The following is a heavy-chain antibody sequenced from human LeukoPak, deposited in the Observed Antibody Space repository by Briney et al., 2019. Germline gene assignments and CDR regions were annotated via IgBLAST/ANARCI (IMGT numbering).Heavy chain of an antibody. Sequence: GGSLRLSCAASGFTFSSYEMNWVRQAPGKGLEWVSYISSSGSNIKYADSVKGRFTISRGNAKNSVYLQMNSLRAEDTAVYYCARDIKGQYQDAFDIWGQGTMVAVSS. CDR3: ARDIKGQYQDAFDI. V-gene: IGHV3-48*03. D-gene: IGHD2-2*01. CDR1: GFTFSSYE. CDR2: ISSSGSNI. J-gene: IGHJ3*02.